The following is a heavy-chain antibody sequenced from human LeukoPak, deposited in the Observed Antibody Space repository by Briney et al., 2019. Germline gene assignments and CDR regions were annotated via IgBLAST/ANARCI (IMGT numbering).Heavy chain of an antibody. J-gene: IGHJ3*02. CDR3: ATEDPATVVGGGAFDI. Sequence: ASVKVSCKVSGYTLTELSMHWVRQAPGKGLEWMGGFDPEDGETIYAQKFQGRVTMTEDASTDTAYMELSSLRSEDTAVYYCATEDPATVVGGGAFDIWGQGTMVTVSS. V-gene: IGHV1-24*01. CDR1: GYTLTELS. D-gene: IGHD4-23*01. CDR2: FDPEDGET.